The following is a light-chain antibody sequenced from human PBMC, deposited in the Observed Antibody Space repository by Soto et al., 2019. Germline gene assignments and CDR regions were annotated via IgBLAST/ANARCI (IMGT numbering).Light chain of an antibody. CDR2: GAS. Sequence: EIVLTQSPGTLSLSPGERATLSCRASQSVSSSYLAWYQRKPGQAPRLLIYGASSRATGIPDRFSGSGSGTDFTLTISRLEPEDFAVYYCHQYDSSPVTFGQGTKVEIK. CDR1: QSVSSSY. J-gene: IGKJ1*01. V-gene: IGKV3-20*01. CDR3: HQYDSSPVT.